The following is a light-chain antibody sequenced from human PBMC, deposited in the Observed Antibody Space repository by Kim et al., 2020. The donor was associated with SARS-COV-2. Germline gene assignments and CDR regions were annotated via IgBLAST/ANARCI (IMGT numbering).Light chain of an antibody. CDR1: SLRSYY. CDR2: GKN. Sequence: SSELTQDPAVSVALGQTVRITCQGDSLRSYYASWYQQKPGQAPLLVIYGKNNRPSGIPDRFSGSSSGNTASLTITGAQAEDEADYYCNSRESGVNHVVFGGGTQLTVL. CDR3: NSRESGVNHVV. V-gene: IGLV3-19*01. J-gene: IGLJ3*02.